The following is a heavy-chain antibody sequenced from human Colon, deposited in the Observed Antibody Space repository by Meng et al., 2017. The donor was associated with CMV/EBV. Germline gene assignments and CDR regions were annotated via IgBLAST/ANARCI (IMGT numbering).Heavy chain of an antibody. CDR1: GDSIRSHY. V-gene: IGHV4-59*11. CDR2: IYYSGSA. CDR3: ARGLGHASNNSHDY. Sequence: TLSLTCTVSGDSIRSHYWSWIRQPPGKGLEWMGYIYYSGSATYSPSLRSRITISVDTSKNQFSLNLRSVTAADTAMYFCARGLGHASNNSHDYWGQGTLVIVSS. D-gene: IGHD1-1*01. J-gene: IGHJ4*02.